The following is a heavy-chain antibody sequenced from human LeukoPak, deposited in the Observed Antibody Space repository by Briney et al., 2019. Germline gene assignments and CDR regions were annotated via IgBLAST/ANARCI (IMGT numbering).Heavy chain of an antibody. Sequence: GGSLRLSCAASGFTFSTSWMHWVREVPGKGLVWVSRINPDGSITNYADSVKGRFTISRDNANNMLYLLMNTLRVDDTAVYYCVRALLGTSDYWGQGTLVTVSS. J-gene: IGHJ4*02. CDR2: INPDGSIT. CDR1: GFTFSTSW. D-gene: IGHD7-27*01. V-gene: IGHV3-74*01. CDR3: VRALLGTSDY.